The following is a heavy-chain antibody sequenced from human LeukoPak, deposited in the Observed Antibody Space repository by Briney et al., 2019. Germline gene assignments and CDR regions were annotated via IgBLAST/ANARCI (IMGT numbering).Heavy chain of an antibody. CDR3: AKDFAYSRRGVMYP. CDR2: ISYDGSNK. CDR1: GFTFSSYG. V-gene: IGHV3-30*18. D-gene: IGHD3-10*01. Sequence: GGSRKLPCPASGFTFSSYGMHGVRQAPGKGLGWVAVISYDGSNKYYADSVKGRFTISRDNSKNTLYLQMNSLRAEDTAVYYCAKDFAYSRRGVMYPWGQGTLVTVSS. J-gene: IGHJ4*02.